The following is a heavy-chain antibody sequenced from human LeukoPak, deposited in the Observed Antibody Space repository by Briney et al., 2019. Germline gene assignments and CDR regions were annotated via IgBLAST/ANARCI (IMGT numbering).Heavy chain of an antibody. CDR3: ARVPEQRHWNFDY. CDR1: GFTFSSYS. D-gene: IGHD6-25*01. V-gene: IGHV3-21*01. CDR2: ISSSSSYI. Sequence: GGSLRLSCAASGFTFSSYSMNWVRQALGKGLEWVSSISSSSSYIYYADSVKGRFTISRDNAKNSLYLQMNSLRAEDTAVYYCARVPEQRHWNFDYWGQGTLVTVSS. J-gene: IGHJ4*02.